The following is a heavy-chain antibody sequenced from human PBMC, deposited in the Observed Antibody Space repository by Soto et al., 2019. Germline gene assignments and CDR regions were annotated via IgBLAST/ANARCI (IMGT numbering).Heavy chain of an antibody. J-gene: IGHJ3*02. D-gene: IGHD2-21*02. Sequence: SVKVSCKASGATFNSYSISWVRQAPGHGLEWMGGIIPVFNATKYSQKFQGRLTITADQSTSTAYMELTSLRSEDTAVYYCARDPAYCGGDCSTNPLLPPNQPPKNAFDIWGQGTMVTVSS. CDR1: GATFNSYS. CDR3: ARDPAYCGGDCSTNPLLPPNQPPKNAFDI. CDR2: IIPVFNAT. V-gene: IGHV1-69*13.